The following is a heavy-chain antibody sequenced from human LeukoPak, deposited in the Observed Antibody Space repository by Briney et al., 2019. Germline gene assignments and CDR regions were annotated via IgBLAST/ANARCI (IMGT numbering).Heavy chain of an antibody. V-gene: IGHV4-4*07. D-gene: IGHD6-19*01. CDR3: ARDSSGWSEFDY. Sequence: SETLSLTCTVSGGSISSYYLSWIRQPAGKGLEWIGRIYSSGTNYNPSLKSRVTMSADTSRNQVSLTLSSVTAADTAVYYCARDSSGWSEFDYWGQGTLVAVSS. J-gene: IGHJ4*02. CDR1: GGSISSYY. CDR2: IYSSGT.